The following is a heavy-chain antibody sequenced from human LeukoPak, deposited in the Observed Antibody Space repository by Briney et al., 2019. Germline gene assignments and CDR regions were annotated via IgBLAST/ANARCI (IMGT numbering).Heavy chain of an antibody. CDR3: AKAYDSSGYYYVWYFDY. D-gene: IGHD3-22*01. J-gene: IGHJ4*02. CDR1: GFTFSSYG. Sequence: GGSLRLSCAASGFTFSSYGMHWVRQAPGKGLEWVAFIRYDGSNKYYADSVKGRFTISRDNSKNTLYPQMNSLRAEDTAVYYCAKAYDSSGYYYVWYFDYWGQGTLVTVSS. V-gene: IGHV3-30*02. CDR2: IRYDGSNK.